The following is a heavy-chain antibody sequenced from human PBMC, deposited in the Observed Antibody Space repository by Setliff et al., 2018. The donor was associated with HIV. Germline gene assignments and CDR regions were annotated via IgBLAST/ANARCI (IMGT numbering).Heavy chain of an antibody. CDR2: ISASGSS. CDR1: GPPIGIGSYY. CDR3: ARRKSGSSYRFFNY. V-gene: IGHV4-61*09. Sequence: PSETLSLTCTVSGPPIGIGSYYWTWIRQPAGRGLEWTGHISASGSSKFNPTLQSRVTLSVDPSNNQFSLNLASVTAADTAVYYCARRKSGSSYRFFNYWGLGSLVTVSS. J-gene: IGHJ4*02. D-gene: IGHD3-16*02.